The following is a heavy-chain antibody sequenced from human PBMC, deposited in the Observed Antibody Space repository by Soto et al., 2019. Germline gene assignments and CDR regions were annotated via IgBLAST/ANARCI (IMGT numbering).Heavy chain of an antibody. Sequence: GGSLRLSCEASGFKFSTYAMSWVRQGPGKGLEWVAVIGGTAVSTDCADSLKGRCTVSRDNSKNTVYLQLDSLRDDDTAIYYCAKYSTIKTGVYIPFVIWGKGMMVTVPS. J-gene: IGHJ3*02. D-gene: IGHD3-10*01. CDR3: AKYSTIKTGVYIPFVI. CDR2: IGGTAVST. CDR1: GFKFSTYA. V-gene: IGHV3-23*01.